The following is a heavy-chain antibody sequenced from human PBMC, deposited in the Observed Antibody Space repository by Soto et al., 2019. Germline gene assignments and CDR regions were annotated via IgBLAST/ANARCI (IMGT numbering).Heavy chain of an antibody. Sequence: QITLKESGPTLVKPTQTLTLTCTFSGFSLSTSGVGVGWIRQPPGKALEWLALIYWDDDKRYSPSLKSRLTIPKDTSTNLVVPTTTNMDPVDTATYYCAHRPPSSDSSAYSFPSLDYWGQGTLVTVSS. J-gene: IGHJ4*02. D-gene: IGHD3-22*01. V-gene: IGHV2-5*02. CDR1: GFSLSTSGVG. CDR3: AHRPPSSDSSAYSFPSLDY. CDR2: IYWDDDK.